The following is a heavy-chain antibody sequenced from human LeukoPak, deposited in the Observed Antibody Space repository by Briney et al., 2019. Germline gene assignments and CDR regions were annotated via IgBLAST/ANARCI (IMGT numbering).Heavy chain of an antibody. CDR3: AIRTYDYVWGSYRYGAFDI. V-gene: IGHV4-61*02. CDR2: IYTSGTT. J-gene: IGHJ3*02. Sequence: SQTLSLTCTVSGGSISSSNYYWSWIRQPAGKGLEWIGRIYTSGTTNYNPSLKSRVTISIDTSKNQFSLKLSSVTAADTAVYYCAIRTYDYVWGSYRYGAFDIWGQGTMVTVSS. D-gene: IGHD3-16*02. CDR1: GGSISSSNYY.